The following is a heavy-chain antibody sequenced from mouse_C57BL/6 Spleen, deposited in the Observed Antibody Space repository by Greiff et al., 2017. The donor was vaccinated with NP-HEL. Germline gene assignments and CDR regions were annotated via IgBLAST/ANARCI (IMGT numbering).Heavy chain of an antibody. CDR1: GFTFSSYA. V-gene: IGHV5-9-1*02. CDR3: TREGYGSSFAD. Sequence: EVKLQESGEGLVKPGGSLKLSCAASGFTFSSYAMSWVRQTPEKRLEWVAYISSGGDYIYYADTVKGRFTISRDNARNTLYLQMSSLKSEDTAMYYCTREGYGSSFADWGQGTLVTVSA. D-gene: IGHD1-1*01. CDR2: ISSGGDYI. J-gene: IGHJ3*01.